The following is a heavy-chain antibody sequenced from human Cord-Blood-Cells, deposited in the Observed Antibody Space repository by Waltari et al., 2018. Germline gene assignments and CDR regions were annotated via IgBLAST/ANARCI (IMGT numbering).Heavy chain of an antibody. CDR3: ARHLSWYSDY. D-gene: IGHD6-13*01. V-gene: IGHV4-39*01. CDR1: GGSISSSSYY. CDR2: IYYSERT. Sequence: QLQLQESGPGLVKPSETLSLTCTVSGGSISSSSYYWGWIRQPPGKGLEWIGSIYYSERTYNNPSLKSRVTISVDTSKNQFSLKLSSVTAADTAVYYCARHLSWYSDYWGQGTLVTVSS. J-gene: IGHJ4*02.